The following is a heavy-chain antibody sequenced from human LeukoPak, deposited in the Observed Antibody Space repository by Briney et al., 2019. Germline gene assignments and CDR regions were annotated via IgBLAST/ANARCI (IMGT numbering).Heavy chain of an antibody. J-gene: IGHJ4*02. V-gene: IGHV3-15*01. CDR2: IKTITAVGTS. CDR3: ATYSSGWKFEH. Sequence: NAGGSLRLSCGASGFIFKNAWMTWVRQAPGKGLEWVARIKTITAVGTSDYGAPVRGRFIISRDDSNDTLHLQMDNLKTEDTGVYYCATYSSGWKFEHWGQGTLDSVSS. D-gene: IGHD3-22*01. CDR1: GFIFKNAW.